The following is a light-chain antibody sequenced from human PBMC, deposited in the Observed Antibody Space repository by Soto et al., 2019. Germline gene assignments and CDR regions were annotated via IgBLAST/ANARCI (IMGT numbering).Light chain of an antibody. Sequence: FVVTQSPATLSLSPGERATLSCRASQSVSSYLAWYQQKPGQAPRLLIYDASNRATGIPARFSGSGSGTDFTLTISSLEPEDFAVYYCQQRSNWPITFGQGTRLEI. CDR3: QQRSNWPIT. V-gene: IGKV3-11*01. J-gene: IGKJ5*01. CDR1: QSVSSY. CDR2: DAS.